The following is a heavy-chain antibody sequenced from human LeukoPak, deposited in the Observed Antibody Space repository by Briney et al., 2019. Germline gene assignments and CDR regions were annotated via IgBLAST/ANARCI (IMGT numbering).Heavy chain of an antibody. CDR3: ARTKPTYYYDSSGFDY. CDR2: ISGSGGST. Sequence: SGGSLRLSCAASGFTFSSYGMSWVRQAPGKGLEWVSAISGSGGSTYYADSVKGRFTISRDNAKNSLYLQMNSLRAEDTAVYYCARTKPTYYYDSSGFDYWGQGTLVTVSS. D-gene: IGHD3-22*01. J-gene: IGHJ4*02. CDR1: GFTFSSYG. V-gene: IGHV3-23*01.